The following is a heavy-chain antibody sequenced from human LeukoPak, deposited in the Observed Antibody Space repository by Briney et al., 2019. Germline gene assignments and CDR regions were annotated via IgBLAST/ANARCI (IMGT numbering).Heavy chain of an antibody. V-gene: IGHV1-46*01. D-gene: IGHD2-2*01. Sequence: GASVTVSCKASGYTFTSYYMHWVRQAPGQGLEWMGIINPSGGSTSYAQKFQGRVTMTRDTSTSTVYMELSSLRSEDTAVYYCXXXXXXXVVPAANWFDPWGQGTLVTVSS. CDR1: GYTFTSYY. J-gene: IGHJ5*02. CDR2: INPSGGST. CDR3: XXXXXXXVVPAANWFDP.